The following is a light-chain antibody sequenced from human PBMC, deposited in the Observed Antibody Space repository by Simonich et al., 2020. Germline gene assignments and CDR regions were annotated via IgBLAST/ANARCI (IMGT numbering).Light chain of an antibody. CDR2: WAS. CDR3: QQYYSTPLT. V-gene: IGKV4-1*01. Sequence: DIVMTQSPDSLAVSLGERATINCKSSQSVLYSSNNNNYLAWYQQKPGQPPKLLIYWASTRESGVPDRFSGCGSGTDFTLTISSLQAEDVAVYYCQQYYSTPLTFGGGTKVEIK. J-gene: IGKJ4*01. CDR1: QSVLYSSNNNNY.